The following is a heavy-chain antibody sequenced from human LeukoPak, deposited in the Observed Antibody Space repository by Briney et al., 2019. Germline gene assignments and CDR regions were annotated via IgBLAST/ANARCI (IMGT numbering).Heavy chain of an antibody. CDR3: AKFRREGLPVGFDI. Sequence: GGSLRLSCAASGFTFSSYAMSWVRQAPGKGLEWVAAIRGSGDNTYYSDSVKGRFSLSRDNSRNTLYLQMDSLGAEDTAIYYCAKFRREGLPVGFDIWGQGTVVTVSS. V-gene: IGHV3-23*01. CDR1: GFTFSSYA. CDR2: IRGSGDNT. J-gene: IGHJ3*02. D-gene: IGHD5-24*01.